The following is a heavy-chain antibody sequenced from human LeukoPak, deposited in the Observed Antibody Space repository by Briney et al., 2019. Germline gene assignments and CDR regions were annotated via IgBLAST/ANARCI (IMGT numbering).Heavy chain of an antibody. J-gene: IGHJ5*02. V-gene: IGHV4-34*01. Sequence: SETLSLTCAVYGGSFSGYYWSWIRQPPGKGLEWIGEINHSGSTNYNPSLTSRVTISVDTSKNQFSLKLSSVTAADTAVYYCARRARIAARNWFDPGGQGALVTVSS. CDR3: ARRARIAARNWFDP. D-gene: IGHD6-6*01. CDR2: INHSGST. CDR1: GGSFSGYY.